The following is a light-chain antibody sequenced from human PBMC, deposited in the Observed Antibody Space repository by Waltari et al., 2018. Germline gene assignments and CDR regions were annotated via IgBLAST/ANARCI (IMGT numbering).Light chain of an antibody. CDR2: VTSDGSH. V-gene: IGLV4-69*01. CDR1: SGHSSYA. J-gene: IGLJ1*01. Sequence: QLVLTQSHSASASLGASVKLTCTLTSGHSSYAIAWHQQQPETGPRYLMKVTSDGSHSKGDGIPDRFSGSSSGAERYLTISSLQSEDEADYYCQTWGTDIHVFGTGTKVTVL. CDR3: QTWGTDIHV.